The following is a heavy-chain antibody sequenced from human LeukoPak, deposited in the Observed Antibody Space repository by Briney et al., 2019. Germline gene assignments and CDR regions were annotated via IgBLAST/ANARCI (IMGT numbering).Heavy chain of an antibody. J-gene: IGHJ5*02. V-gene: IGHV3-7*01. CDR2: IKQDGSEK. CDR1: EFTVSSTY. Sequence: GGSLRLSCVVSEFTVSSTYMNWVRQAPGKGLEWVANIKQDGSEKYYVDSVKGRFTISRDNAKNSLYLQMNSLRAEDTAVYYCATQSFGWFDLWGQGTLVTVSS. D-gene: IGHD3-10*01. CDR3: ATQSFGWFDL.